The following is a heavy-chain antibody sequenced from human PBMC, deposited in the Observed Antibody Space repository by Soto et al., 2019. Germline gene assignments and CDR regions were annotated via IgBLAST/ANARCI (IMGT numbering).Heavy chain of an antibody. CDR2: IYYSGST. V-gene: IGHV4-39*01. Sequence: QLQLQESGPGLVKPSETLSLTCTVSGGSISSSSYYWGWIRQPPGKGLEWIGSIYYSGSTYYNPSLKSRVTISVDTSKNQSSLKLSSVTAADTAVYYCARQGCSGGSCYSGYDWFDPWGQGTLVTVSS. J-gene: IGHJ5*02. CDR1: GGSISSSSYY. D-gene: IGHD2-15*01. CDR3: ARQGCSGGSCYSGYDWFDP.